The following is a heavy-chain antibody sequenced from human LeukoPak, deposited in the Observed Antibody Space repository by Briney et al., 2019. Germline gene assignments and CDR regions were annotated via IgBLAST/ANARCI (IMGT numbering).Heavy chain of an antibody. V-gene: IGHV3-23*01. Sequence: PGGSLRLSCAASGFTFSTSAMTWVRQAPGKGLEWVSAVSTSGTNTYYADSVKGRFTISRDNSRNTLYLQMNSLRAEDTAVYYCAKAYSTGWYFEYFQHWGQGALVTVSS. CDR3: AKAYSTGWYFEYFQH. CDR1: GFTFSTSA. CDR2: VSTSGTNT. J-gene: IGHJ1*01. D-gene: IGHD6-19*01.